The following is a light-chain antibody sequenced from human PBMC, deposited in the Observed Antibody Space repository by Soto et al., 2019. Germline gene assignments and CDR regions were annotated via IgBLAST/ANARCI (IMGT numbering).Light chain of an antibody. Sequence: EVVMTQSPVTLSVSPGERATLSCRASQSITTNLAWYQQKPGQAPRLLIYGASTRATGVPARFNGSGSGTQFTLTINSLQSEDFAVYYCQQYNDWPPKRTFGEGTKVVIK. CDR3: QQYNDWPPKRT. J-gene: IGKJ1*01. V-gene: IGKV3-15*01. CDR1: QSITTN. CDR2: GAS.